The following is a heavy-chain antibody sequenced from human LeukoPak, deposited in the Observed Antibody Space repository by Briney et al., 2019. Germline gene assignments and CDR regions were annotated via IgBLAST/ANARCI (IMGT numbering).Heavy chain of an antibody. J-gene: IGHJ4*02. Sequence: ASVKVSCKASGGTFRSAAMSWVRQAPGQGLEWVGHIILMFGTTTYAQKFQGRVTISADESTTTVYMELGSLTSDDTAIYYCTRDEYKGSATFNYWGQGTQVIVSS. CDR2: IILMFGTT. V-gene: IGHV1-69*13. CDR3: TRDEYKGSATFNY. CDR1: GGTFRSAA. D-gene: IGHD1-1*01.